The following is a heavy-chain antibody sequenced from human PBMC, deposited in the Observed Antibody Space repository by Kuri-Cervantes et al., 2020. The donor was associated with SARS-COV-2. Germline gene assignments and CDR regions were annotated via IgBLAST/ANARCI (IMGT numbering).Heavy chain of an antibody. V-gene: IGHV1-46*01. CDR1: GYTFTSYY. CDR2: INPSGGST. J-gene: IGHJ6*02. CDR3: ARDCIAALGFYYYGMDV. D-gene: IGHD6-13*01. Sequence: ASVKVSCKASGYTFTSYYMHWVRQAPGQGLEWMGIINPSGGSTSYAQKFQGRVTMTRDTSTSTVYMELSSLRSEDTAVYYCARDCIAALGFYYYGMDVCGQGTTVTVSS.